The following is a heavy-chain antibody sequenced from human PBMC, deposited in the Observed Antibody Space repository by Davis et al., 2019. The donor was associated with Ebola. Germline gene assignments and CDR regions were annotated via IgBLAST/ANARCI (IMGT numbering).Heavy chain of an antibody. CDR3: AGRYCSSTSCYAGILFDY. D-gene: IGHD2-2*01. J-gene: IGHJ4*02. V-gene: IGHV3-33*01. CDR1: GFSFSAFG. Sequence: GESLKISCAASGFSFSAFGMHWVRQAPGKGLEWVALIWYDGTKQYYADSVNGRFTISRDNSKNTLYLQMNSLRAEDTAVYYCAGRYCSSTSCYAGILFDYWGQGTLVTVSS. CDR2: IWYDGTKQ.